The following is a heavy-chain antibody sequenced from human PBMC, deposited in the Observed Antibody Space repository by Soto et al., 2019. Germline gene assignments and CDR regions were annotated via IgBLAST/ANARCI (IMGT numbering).Heavy chain of an antibody. CDR2: VNQDGSVE. CDR3: VGSTGWIFRY. D-gene: IGHD2-8*02. J-gene: IGHJ4*02. Sequence: GGSRRLSFAASGFTCDTCWMAWVRQAPGKGLEWVAIVNQDGSVEHYGDSVQGRFSISRDDAKDSVYLQLHSLRVDDTAVYYCVGSTGWIFRYWGQGSLVTVSS. CDR1: GFTCDTCW. V-gene: IGHV3-7*03.